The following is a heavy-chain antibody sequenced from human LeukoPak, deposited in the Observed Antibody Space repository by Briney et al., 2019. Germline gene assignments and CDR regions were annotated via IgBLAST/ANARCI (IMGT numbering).Heavy chain of an antibody. V-gene: IGHV1-18*01. CDR3: ARVFWSGYPPMDV. CDR2: ISAYNGNT. J-gene: IGHJ6*03. D-gene: IGHD3-3*01. Sequence: VASVKVSCKASGYTFTSYGISWVRQAPGQGLEWMGWISAYNGNTNYAQKLQGRVTMTRNTSISTAYMELSSLRSEDTAVYYCARVFWSGYPPMDVWGKGTTVTVSS. CDR1: GYTFTSYG.